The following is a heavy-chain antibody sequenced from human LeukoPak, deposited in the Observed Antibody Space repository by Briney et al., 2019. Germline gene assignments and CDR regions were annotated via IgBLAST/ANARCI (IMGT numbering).Heavy chain of an antibody. CDR2: ISSSSSYI. CDR3: ATLRSKIAVAGTSAFDI. J-gene: IGHJ3*02. Sequence: GGSLRLSCAASGSTFSSYSMNWVRQAPGKGLEWVSSISSSSSYIYYADSVKGRFTISRDNAKNSLYLQMNSLRAEDTAVYYCATLRSKIAVAGTSAFDIWGQGTMVTVSS. V-gene: IGHV3-21*01. CDR1: GSTFSSYS. D-gene: IGHD6-19*01.